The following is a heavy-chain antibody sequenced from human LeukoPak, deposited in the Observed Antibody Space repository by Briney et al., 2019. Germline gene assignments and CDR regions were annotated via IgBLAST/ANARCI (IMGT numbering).Heavy chain of an antibody. CDR2: IYSGGST. CDR3: ARGVRGSYYGMDV. CDR1: GFTVSSNY. J-gene: IGHJ6*02. V-gene: IGHV3-53*01. D-gene: IGHD3-10*01. Sequence: PGGSLRLSCAASGFTVSSNYMSWVRQVPGKWLEWVSVIYSGGSTYYADSVKGRFTTSRDNSKNTLYLQMNSLRAEDTAVYYCARGVRGSYYGMDVWGQGTTVTVSS.